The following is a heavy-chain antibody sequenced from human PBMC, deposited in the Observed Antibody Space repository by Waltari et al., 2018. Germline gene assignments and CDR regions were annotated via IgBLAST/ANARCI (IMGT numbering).Heavy chain of an antibody. V-gene: IGHV3-23*01. D-gene: IGHD2-15*01. J-gene: IGHJ4*02. CDR3: AKRWSYCDY. Sequence: WVRQAQGKGLEWVSSISAGGGSTYYADSVKGRFTVSRDNSKNTVSLQMDSLRAEDTAVYYCAKRWSYCDYWGQGTLVTVSS. CDR2: ISAGGGST.